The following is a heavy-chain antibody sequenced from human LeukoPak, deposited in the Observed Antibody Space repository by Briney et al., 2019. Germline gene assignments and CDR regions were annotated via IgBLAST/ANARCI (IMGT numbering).Heavy chain of an antibody. CDR2: INYSGST. CDR3: ARGPAGSYFHVPDY. V-gene: IGHV4-31*03. Sequence: SETLSLTCTVSGGFISSGGYYWTWIRQPSGKGLECIGYINYSGSTYYNPSLKSRISISLDTSKNQFSLKLSSVTAADTAMYYCARGPAGSYFHVPDYWGQGTQVTVSS. D-gene: IGHD3-10*01. J-gene: IGHJ4*02. CDR1: GGFISSGGYY.